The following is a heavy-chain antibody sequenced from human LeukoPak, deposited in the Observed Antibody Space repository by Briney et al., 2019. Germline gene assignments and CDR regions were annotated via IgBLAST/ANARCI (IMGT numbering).Heavy chain of an antibody. Sequence: GASVKVSCKASGYTFTSYYMHWVRQAPGQGLEWMGIINPSGGSTSYAQKFQGRVTMTRDTSTSTVYMELSSLRSEDTAVYYCAREYYYDSSGYYLTLDYWGQGTLVTVPS. CDR3: AREYYYDSSGYYLTLDY. V-gene: IGHV1-46*01. J-gene: IGHJ4*02. CDR2: INPSGGST. D-gene: IGHD3-22*01. CDR1: GYTFTSYY.